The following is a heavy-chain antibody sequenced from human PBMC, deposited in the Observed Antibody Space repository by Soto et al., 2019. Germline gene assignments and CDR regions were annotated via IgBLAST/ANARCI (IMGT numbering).Heavy chain of an antibody. D-gene: IGHD6-19*01. CDR3: ARGPSSGWYYFDY. J-gene: IGHJ4*02. CDR2: IKQDGSEK. Sequence: GSLRLSCAASGFTFSSYWMSWVRQAPGKGLEWVANIKQDGSEKYYVDSVKGRFTISRDNAKNSLYLQMNSLRAEDTAVYYCARGPSSGWYYFDYWGQGTLVTVSS. V-gene: IGHV3-7*03. CDR1: GFTFSSYW.